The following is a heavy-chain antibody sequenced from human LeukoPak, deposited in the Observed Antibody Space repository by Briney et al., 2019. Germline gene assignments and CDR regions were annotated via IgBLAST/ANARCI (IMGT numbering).Heavy chain of an antibody. CDR3: ARAVVRGYSSSSRYYGMDV. CDR1: GGSFSGYY. Sequence: SETLSLTCAVYGGSFSGYYWSWIRQPPGKGLEWIGEINHSGSTNYNPSLKGRVTISVDTSKNQFSLKLSSVTAADTAVYYCARAVVRGYSSSSRYYGMDVWGQGTTVTVSS. D-gene: IGHD6-6*01. CDR2: INHSGST. J-gene: IGHJ6*02. V-gene: IGHV4-34*01.